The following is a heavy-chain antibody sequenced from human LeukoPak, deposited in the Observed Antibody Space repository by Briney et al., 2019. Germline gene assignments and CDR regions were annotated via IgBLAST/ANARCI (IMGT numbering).Heavy chain of an antibody. Sequence: GGSLRLSCAASGFTFTSHWMSWVRQAPGKGLEWVANIKQDGSEKYYVDSVKGRFIISRDNAKKSLYLQMNSLRGEDTAIYYCARKVAAAVVTHFDFWGQGTLVTVSS. CDR3: ARKVAAAVVTHFDF. CDR2: IKQDGSEK. V-gene: IGHV3-7*04. D-gene: IGHD5-18*01. CDR1: GFTFTSHW. J-gene: IGHJ4*02.